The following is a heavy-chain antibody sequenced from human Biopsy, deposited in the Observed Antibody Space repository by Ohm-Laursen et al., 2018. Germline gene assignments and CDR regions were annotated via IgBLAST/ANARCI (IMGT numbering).Heavy chain of an antibody. CDR3: ARDGEAKYCKHGVCPSDF. D-gene: IGHD2-8*01. J-gene: IGHJ4*02. CDR2: ISASGNHI. Sequence: SLRLSCAASGFTFSNYVMNWVRQAPGKGLEWVSSISASGNHIYYTDSVKGRFTVSRDNGKNSVYLQMNSLRVEDTAVYYCARDGEAKYCKHGVCPSDFWGQGTLVAVSS. CDR1: GFTFSNYV. V-gene: IGHV3-21*01.